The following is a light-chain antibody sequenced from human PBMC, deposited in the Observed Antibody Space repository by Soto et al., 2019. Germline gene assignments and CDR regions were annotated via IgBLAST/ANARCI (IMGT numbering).Light chain of an antibody. CDR2: DVT. Sequence: QSVLTQPASVSGSPGQSITISCTGTSSDIGVYDFVSWYQQHPGRAPNLLIYDVTNRPSGISDRFSGSKSGNTASLTISGLQPEDEADYYCSSYTTSTTRVFGGGTKLTVL. CDR3: SSYTTSTTRV. V-gene: IGLV2-14*01. CDR1: SSDIGVYDF. J-gene: IGLJ3*02.